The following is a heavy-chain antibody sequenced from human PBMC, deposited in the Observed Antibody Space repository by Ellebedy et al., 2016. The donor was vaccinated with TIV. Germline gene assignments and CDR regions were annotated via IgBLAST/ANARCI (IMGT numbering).Heavy chain of an antibody. CDR3: AKDTQLWFGELLYFDY. CDR1: GFTFSSYA. V-gene: IGHV3-23*01. Sequence: PGGSLRLSCAASGFTFSSYAMSWVRQAPGKGLEWVSAISGSGGSTYYADSVKGRFTISRDNSKNTLYLQMNSLRAEDTAVYYCAKDTQLWFGELLYFDYWGQGTLVTVSS. J-gene: IGHJ4*02. CDR2: ISGSGGST. D-gene: IGHD3-10*01.